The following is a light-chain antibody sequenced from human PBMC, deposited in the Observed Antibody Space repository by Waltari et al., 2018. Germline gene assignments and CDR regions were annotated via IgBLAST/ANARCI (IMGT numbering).Light chain of an antibody. Sequence: DIQMTQPPSSVSASVGDRATITCRPSQGIITWLAWYQHKPGKAPKLLIDGASKLHSGVPSRFSGSGSGTDFTLTISSLQPEDFATYYCQQATSFPFTFGPGTKVDIK. CDR1: QGIITW. CDR2: GAS. V-gene: IGKV1-12*01. CDR3: QQATSFPFT. J-gene: IGKJ3*01.